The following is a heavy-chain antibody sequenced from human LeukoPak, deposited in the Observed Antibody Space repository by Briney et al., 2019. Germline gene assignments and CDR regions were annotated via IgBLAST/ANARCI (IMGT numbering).Heavy chain of an antibody. J-gene: IGHJ4*02. CDR3: ARDLATLAARPLGSDC. CDR2: ISSGSSTI. Sequence: GGSLRLSCATSGFIFSSYSMNWVRQAPGKGLEWVSYISSGSSTIYYADSVKGRFTISRDNAKNSLYLQMNGLRAEDTAVYYCARDLATLAARPLGSDCWGQGTVVSVSS. D-gene: IGHD6-6*01. CDR1: GFIFSSYS. V-gene: IGHV3-48*01.